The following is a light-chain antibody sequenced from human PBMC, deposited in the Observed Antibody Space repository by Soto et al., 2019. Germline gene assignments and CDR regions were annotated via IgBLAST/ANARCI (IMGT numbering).Light chain of an antibody. CDR2: KAS. V-gene: IGKV1-5*03. CDR1: QSIGGA. CDR3: QQHKDYPVT. J-gene: IGKJ4*01. Sequence: DIQMTQSPSTLSASIGDRVTITCRASQSIGGALAWYQVKPGKATKVVIYKASNLQSGVPSRFSGRGSGTELTLTITSLQPDDFASYYCQQHKDYPVTFGGGTKVEIK.